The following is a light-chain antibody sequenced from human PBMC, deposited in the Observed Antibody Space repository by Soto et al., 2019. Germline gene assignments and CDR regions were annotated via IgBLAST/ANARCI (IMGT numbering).Light chain of an antibody. J-gene: IGLJ1*01. CDR2: GNS. CDR3: QSYDSSLSGPYV. Sequence: QSVLTQPPSVSGAPGQRATISSTGSSSNIGAGYDVHWYQQLPGTAPKLLIYGNSNRPSGVPDRFSGSKSGTSASLAITGLQAEDEADYYCQSYDSSLSGPYVFGTGTKVTVL. V-gene: IGLV1-40*01. CDR1: SSNIGAGYD.